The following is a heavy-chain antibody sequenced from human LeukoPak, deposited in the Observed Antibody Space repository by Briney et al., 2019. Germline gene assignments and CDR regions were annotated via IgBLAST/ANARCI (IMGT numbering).Heavy chain of an antibody. D-gene: IGHD1-14*01. J-gene: IGHJ6*02. CDR2: IIPILGTA. Sequence: GASVTVSCTASGGTFSSYAISWVRQAPGQGLEWMGGIIPILGTANYAQKFQGRVTITADESTSTAYMELSSLRSEDTAVYYCARTNNLWMDVWGQGATVTVSS. CDR3: ARTNNLWMDV. V-gene: IGHV1-69*13. CDR1: GGTFSSYA.